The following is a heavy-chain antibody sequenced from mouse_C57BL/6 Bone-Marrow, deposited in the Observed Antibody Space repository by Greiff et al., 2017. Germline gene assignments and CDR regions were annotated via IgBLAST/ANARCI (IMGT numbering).Heavy chain of an antibody. CDR2: ISYSGST. J-gene: IGHJ4*01. Sequence: EVQLQESGPGLAKPSQTLSLTCAVTGYSFTSYYWTWIRKFPGNKLEYMGYISYSGSTYYTPSLKSRISTTRDTTKNQYYLQLNSVTTEDTATYYMESSASYCRKRYYAMDYWGQGTSVTVSS. CDR1: GYSFTSYY. CDR3: ESSASYCRKRYYAMDY. V-gene: IGHV3-8*01. D-gene: IGHD2-14*01.